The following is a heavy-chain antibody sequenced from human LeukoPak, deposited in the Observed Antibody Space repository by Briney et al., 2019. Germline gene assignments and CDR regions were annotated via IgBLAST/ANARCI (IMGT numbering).Heavy chain of an antibody. CDR1: GFTFSSYA. J-gene: IGHJ4*02. V-gene: IGHV3-23*01. D-gene: IGHD6-19*01. CDR2: ISGSGGST. CDR3: AKDNLSGWYGSGLYYFDY. Sequence: GGSPRLSCAASGFTFSSYAMSWVRQAPGKGLEWVSAISGSGGSTYYADSVKGRFTISRDNSKNTLYLQMNSLRAEDTAVYYCAKDNLSGWYGSGLYYFDYWGQGTLVTVSS.